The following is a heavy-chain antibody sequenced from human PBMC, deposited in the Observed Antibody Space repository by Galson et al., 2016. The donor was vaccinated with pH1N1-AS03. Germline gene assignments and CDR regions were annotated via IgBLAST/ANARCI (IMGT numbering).Heavy chain of an antibody. CDR3: APESSGWYNDY. V-gene: IGHV3-23*01. J-gene: IGHJ4*02. D-gene: IGHD6-19*01. CDR1: GFTFSSYA. CDR2: ISGSGGST. Sequence: SLRLSCAASGFTFSSYAMSWVRQAPGKGLEWVSAISGSGGSTYYADSVKGRFTISRDNSKNTLYLQMNSLRAEETAGYYCAPESSGWYNDYWGQGTLVTVSS.